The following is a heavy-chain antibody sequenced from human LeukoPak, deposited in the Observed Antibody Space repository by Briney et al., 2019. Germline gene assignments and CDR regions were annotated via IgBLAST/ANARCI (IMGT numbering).Heavy chain of an antibody. V-gene: IGHV3-30*04. J-gene: IGHJ4*02. CDR3: ARDRWDYFDSSAYVDY. Sequence: GGSLRLSCAASGFTFSTFAIDWVRQAPGKGLEWVALISYDGSNQYYADSVKGRFTISRNNSKNTLYLQMTSLRAEDTAVYFCARDRWDYFDSSAYVDYWGQGTLVTVSS. D-gene: IGHD3-22*01. CDR2: ISYDGSNQ. CDR1: GFTFSTFA.